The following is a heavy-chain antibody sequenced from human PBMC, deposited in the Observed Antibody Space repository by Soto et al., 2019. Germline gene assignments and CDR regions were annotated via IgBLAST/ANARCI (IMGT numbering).Heavy chain of an antibody. CDR3: VRGGYCSSTSCYAGAFDI. V-gene: IGHV3-48*01. J-gene: IGHJ3*02. D-gene: IGHD2-2*01. CDR2: ITSSGLTI. Sequence: GGSLRLSCAASGFTLSSYTMSWVRQAPGKGLEWISYITSSGLTIYYADSVKGRFSISRDNAKNSLYLQMTSLRAEDTAVYYCVRGGYCSSTSCYAGAFDIWGQGTKVTVSS. CDR1: GFTLSSYT.